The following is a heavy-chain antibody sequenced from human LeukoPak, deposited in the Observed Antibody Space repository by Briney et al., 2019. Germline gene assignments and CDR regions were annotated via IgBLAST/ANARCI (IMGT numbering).Heavy chain of an antibody. J-gene: IGHJ4*02. V-gene: IGHV1-2*02. CDR2: INPNSGGT. Sequence: ASVKVSCKASGYTFTGYYMHWVRQAPGQGLEWRGWINPNSGGTNYAQKFQGRVTMTRDTSITTAYMELSSLRSDDTAVYYCARVPDYYDSSGGLDYWGQGTLVTVSS. CDR3: ARVPDYYDSSGGLDY. D-gene: IGHD3-22*01. CDR1: GYTFTGYY.